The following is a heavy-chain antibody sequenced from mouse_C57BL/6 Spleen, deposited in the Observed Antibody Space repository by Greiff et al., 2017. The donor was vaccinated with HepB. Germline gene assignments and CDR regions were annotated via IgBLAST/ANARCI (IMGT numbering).Heavy chain of an antibody. CDR3: ARDRYDSEGFAY. Sequence: DVKLVESGGGLVKPGGSLKLSCAASGFTFSSYAMSWVRQTPEKRLEWVATISDGGSYTYYPDNVKGRFTISRDNAKNNLYLQMSHLKSEDTAMYYCARDRYDSEGFAYWGQGTLVTVSA. CDR2: ISDGGSYT. V-gene: IGHV5-4*01. J-gene: IGHJ3*01. CDR1: GFTFSSYA. D-gene: IGHD2-4*01.